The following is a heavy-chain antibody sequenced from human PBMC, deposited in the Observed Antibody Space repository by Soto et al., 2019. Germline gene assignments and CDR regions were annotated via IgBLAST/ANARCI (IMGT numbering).Heavy chain of an antibody. J-gene: IGHJ4*02. CDR2: IYYSGST. D-gene: IGHD6-25*01. V-gene: IGHV4-31*03. CDR3: ARERRPGLSYFDY. CDR1: GGSISSGGYY. Sequence: SETLSLTYTVSGGSISSGGYYWSWIRQHPGKGLEWIGYIYYSGSTYYNPSLKSRVTISVDTSKNQFSLKLSSVTAADTAVYYCARERRPGLSYFDYWGQGTLVTVSS.